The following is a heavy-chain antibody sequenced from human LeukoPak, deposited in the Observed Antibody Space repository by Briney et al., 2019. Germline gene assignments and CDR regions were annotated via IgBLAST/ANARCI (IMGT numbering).Heavy chain of an antibody. Sequence: SQTLSLTCAISGDSVSSNSAAWNWIRQSTSRGLEWLGRTYYRSKWYSDYGVSVRSRIIINPDTSKNQFSLQLTSVTPEDTAVYYCARYTSSWYLDYWGQGTLVTASS. CDR3: ARYTSSWYLDY. J-gene: IGHJ4*02. CDR1: GDSVSSNSAA. CDR2: TYYRSKWYS. D-gene: IGHD6-13*01. V-gene: IGHV6-1*01.